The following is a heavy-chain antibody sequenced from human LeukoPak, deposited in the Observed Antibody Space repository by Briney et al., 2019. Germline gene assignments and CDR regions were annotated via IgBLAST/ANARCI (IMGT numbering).Heavy chain of an antibody. D-gene: IGHD6-13*01. CDR3: SRGVYEEDVNY. CDR1: GFTFSNYW. CDR2: LSSDGRDP. Sequence: GGSLRLSCAAFGFTFSNYWMHWVRQAPGKGLVWVSRLSSDGRDPSYADSVKGRFTISRDNAKNTLYMQMNSLRVEDTAVYYCSRGVYEEDVNYWGQGTLVTVSS. V-gene: IGHV3-74*01. J-gene: IGHJ4*02.